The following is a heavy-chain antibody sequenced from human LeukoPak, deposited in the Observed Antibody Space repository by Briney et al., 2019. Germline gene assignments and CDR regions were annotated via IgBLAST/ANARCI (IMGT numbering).Heavy chain of an antibody. Sequence: GGSLRLSCAASGSTFSSYSMNWVRQAPGKGLEWVSSISRSSSYIYYADSMKGRFTISRDNSQNTLYLQMNSLRAEDTAVYYCAKKGYAGSGTYSYYFDYWGQGALVTVSS. CDR1: GSTFSSYS. D-gene: IGHD3-10*01. V-gene: IGHV3-21*04. CDR3: AKKGYAGSGTYSYYFDY. J-gene: IGHJ4*02. CDR2: ISRSSSYI.